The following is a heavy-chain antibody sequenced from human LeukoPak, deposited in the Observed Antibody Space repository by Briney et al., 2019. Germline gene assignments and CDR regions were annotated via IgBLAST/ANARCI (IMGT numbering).Heavy chain of an antibody. D-gene: IGHD2-15*01. CDR2: INPNSGGT. J-gene: IGHJ1*01. Sequence: ATVKVSCKASGYTFTGYYMHWVRQAPGQVLEWMGWINPNSGGTNYAQKFQGRVTMTRDTSISTAYMELSRLRSDDTAVYYCAMTQDVVVVAATREYFQHWGQGTLVTVSS. CDR3: AMTQDVVVVAATREYFQH. CDR1: GYTFTGYY. V-gene: IGHV1-2*02.